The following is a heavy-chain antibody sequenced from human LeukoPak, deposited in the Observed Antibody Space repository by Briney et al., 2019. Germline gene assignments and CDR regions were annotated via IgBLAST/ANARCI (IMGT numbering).Heavy chain of an antibody. Sequence: PSETLSLTCTVSGGSISSYYWSWIRQPAGKGLEWIGRIYTSGSTNYNPSLKSRVTMSVDTSKNQFSLKLSSVTAADTAVYYCARVLWYSSSSRWFDPWGQGTLVTVSS. CDR3: ARVLWYSSSSRWFDP. D-gene: IGHD6-6*01. J-gene: IGHJ5*02. V-gene: IGHV4-4*07. CDR1: GGSISSYY. CDR2: IYTSGST.